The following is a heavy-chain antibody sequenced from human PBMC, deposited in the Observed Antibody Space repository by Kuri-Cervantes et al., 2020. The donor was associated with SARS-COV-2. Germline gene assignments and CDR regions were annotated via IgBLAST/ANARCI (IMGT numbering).Heavy chain of an antibody. Sequence: SQSLSLTCDFSVDSISSTYWSWIRQPPGRGLEWIGFVHYNGTTSYSPSLKSRVTISVDTSKNQFSLKLSSVTAADTAVYYCARDWAYSSGWYGVWFDPWGQGTLVTVSS. CDR3: ARDWAYSSGWYGVWFDP. CDR2: VHYNGTT. D-gene: IGHD6-19*01. J-gene: IGHJ5*02. V-gene: IGHV4-59*12. CDR1: VDSISSTY.